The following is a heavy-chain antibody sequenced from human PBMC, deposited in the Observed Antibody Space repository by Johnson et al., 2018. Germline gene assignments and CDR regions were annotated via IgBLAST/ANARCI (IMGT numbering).Heavy chain of an antibody. Sequence: QVQLVQSGGGVVQPGRSLRLSCAASGFTFSSYGMHWVRQAPGKGLEWVAVIWYDGSNKYYADSVKGRFTISRDNSKNTLYMQMNSLRAEDTAVYYCAKDMSSSSSIYYYGMDVWGQGTTFTVSS. CDR3: AKDMSSSSSIYYYGMDV. CDR1: GFTFSSYG. CDR2: IWYDGSNK. J-gene: IGHJ6*02. V-gene: IGHV3-33*06. D-gene: IGHD6-6*01.